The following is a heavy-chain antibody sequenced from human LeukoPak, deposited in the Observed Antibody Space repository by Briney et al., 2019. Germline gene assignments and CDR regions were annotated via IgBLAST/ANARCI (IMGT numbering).Heavy chain of an antibody. V-gene: IGHV4-39*07. CDR3: AGTGAAASTPNWFDP. J-gene: IGHJ5*02. CDR2: IYYSGST. Sequence: SGTLSLTCTVSGGSISSSSYYWGWIRQPPGKGLEWIGSIYYSGSTYYSPSLKSRVTMSVDTSKNQFSLTLISVTAADTAVYFCAGTGAAASTPNWFDPWGQGTLVTVSS. CDR1: GGSISSSSYY. D-gene: IGHD6-13*01.